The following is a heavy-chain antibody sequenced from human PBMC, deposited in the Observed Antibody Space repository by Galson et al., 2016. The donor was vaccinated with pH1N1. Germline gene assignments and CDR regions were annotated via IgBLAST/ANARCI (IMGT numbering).Heavy chain of an antibody. CDR1: GFTFSSWH. D-gene: IGHD3-10*01. CDR3: ARDQGGYGSGSFPAYYYYMDV. CDR2: ITYTSATI. V-gene: IGHV3-48*04. J-gene: IGHJ6*03. Sequence: SLRLSCAASGFTFSSWHMDWVRQAPGEGLEWISFITYTSATIYYADSVKGRFTISRDNAKNSLYLQMNSLRAEDTAVYYCARDQGGYGSGSFPAYYYYMDVWGKGTTVTVSS.